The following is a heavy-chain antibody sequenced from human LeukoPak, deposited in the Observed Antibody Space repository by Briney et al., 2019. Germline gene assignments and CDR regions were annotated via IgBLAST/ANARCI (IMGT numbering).Heavy chain of an antibody. CDR2: INSDGSST. CDR3: ARAGIDYGDYWTRFDY. V-gene: IGHV3-74*01. CDR1: GFTFSSYW. D-gene: IGHD4-17*01. J-gene: IGHJ4*02. Sequence: GGSLRLSCAASGFTFSSYWMHWVRQAPGKGLVWVSRINSDGSSTTYADSVKRRFTISRDNAKNTLYLQMNSLRVEDTAVYYCARAGIDYGDYWTRFDYWGQGTLVTVSS.